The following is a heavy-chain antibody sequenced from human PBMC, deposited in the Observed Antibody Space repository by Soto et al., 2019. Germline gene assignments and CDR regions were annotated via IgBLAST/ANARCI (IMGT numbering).Heavy chain of an antibody. J-gene: IGHJ6*02. CDR2: MNPNSGNT. Sequence: QVQLVQSGAELKKPGASVKVSCKASGYTFTSYDINWVRQATGQGLEWMGWMNPNSGNTVYAQKFQGRVTMTRNTSISTAYMEVSSLRSEDTAVYYCAGERAIVVVPAADYFYYGMDVWGQGTTVTVSS. D-gene: IGHD2-2*01. CDR1: GYTFTSYD. CDR3: AGERAIVVVPAADYFYYGMDV. V-gene: IGHV1-8*01.